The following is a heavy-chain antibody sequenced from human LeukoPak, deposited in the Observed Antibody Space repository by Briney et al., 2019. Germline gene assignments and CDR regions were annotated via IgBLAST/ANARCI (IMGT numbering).Heavy chain of an antibody. V-gene: IGHV4-59*01. CDR3: ARASLSSGWYY. CDR1: GGSIGSYY. CDR2: IYYSGST. D-gene: IGHD6-19*01. Sequence: PSETLSLTCTVSGGSIGSYYWSWIRQPPGKGLEWIGYIYYSGSTNYNPSLKSRVTISVDTSKNQFSLKLSPVTAADTAVYYCARASLSSGWYYWGQGTLVTVSS. J-gene: IGHJ4*02.